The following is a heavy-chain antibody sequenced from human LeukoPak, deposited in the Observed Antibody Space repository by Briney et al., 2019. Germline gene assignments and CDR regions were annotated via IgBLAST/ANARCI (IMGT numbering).Heavy chain of an antibody. CDR2: IHTNGNT. J-gene: IGHJ5*02. CDR3: ASSGTAASSNWFDP. Sequence: GGSLRLSCAASGLTVSSNYMTWVRQAPGKGLEWVSIIHTNGNTYYADSVKGRFTISRDNSKNTLYLQMNSLRTEDTAVYYCASSGTAASSNWFDPWGQGTLVTVSS. CDR1: GLTVSSNY. D-gene: IGHD1-26*01. V-gene: IGHV3-53*01.